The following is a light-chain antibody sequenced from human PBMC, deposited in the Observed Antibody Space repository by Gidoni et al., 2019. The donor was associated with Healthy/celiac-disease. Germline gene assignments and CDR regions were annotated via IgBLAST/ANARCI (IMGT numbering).Light chain of an antibody. V-gene: IGLV2-11*01. CDR2: DVS. CDR1: SSDVGGYTY. CDR3: CSYAGSYTFVV. J-gene: IGLJ2*01. Sequence: QSALTQPRSVSGSPGQSVTIPCTGTSSDVGGYTYVSWYQQHPGKAPKFMIYDVSKRPSGVPDRFSGSKSGNTASLTISGLQAEDEADYYCCSYAGSYTFVVFGGGTKLTVL.